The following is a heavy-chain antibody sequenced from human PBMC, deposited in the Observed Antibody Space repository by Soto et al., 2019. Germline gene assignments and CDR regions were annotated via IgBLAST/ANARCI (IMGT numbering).Heavy chain of an antibody. Sequence: GASVKVSCKASGFTITSSAVQWVRQARGQRLEWIGWIVVGSGNTNYAQKFQERVTITRDMSTSTAYMELSSLRSEDTAVYYCAAVAGQRGVWFWFDPWGQGTLVTVSS. CDR2: IVVGSGNT. V-gene: IGHV1-58*01. CDR1: GFTITSSA. D-gene: IGHD3-10*01. J-gene: IGHJ5*02. CDR3: AAVAGQRGVWFWFDP.